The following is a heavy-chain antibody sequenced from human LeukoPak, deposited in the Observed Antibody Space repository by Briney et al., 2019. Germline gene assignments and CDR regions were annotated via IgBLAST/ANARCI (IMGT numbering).Heavy chain of an antibody. Sequence: PGGSLRLSCAASGFTFSSYAMNWVRQAPGKGLEWVSGISDNGRSTYYADSVKGRFTISRDNSKNTLYLQMNSLRAEDTAIYYCAKGGWQQLVPDYYYYMDVWGKGTTVTVSS. J-gene: IGHJ6*03. CDR3: AKGGWQQLVPDYYYYMDV. CDR1: GFTFSSYA. D-gene: IGHD6-13*01. CDR2: ISDNGRST. V-gene: IGHV3-23*01.